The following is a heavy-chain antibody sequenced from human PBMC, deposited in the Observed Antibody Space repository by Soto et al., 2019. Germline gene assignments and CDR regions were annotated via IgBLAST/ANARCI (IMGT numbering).Heavy chain of an antibody. CDR2: ISYDGSNK. CDR3: AKPKPAKSSSGYYHLNYYGMDV. CDR1: GFTFSSYG. Sequence: GGSLRLSCAASGFTFSSYGMHWVRQAPGKGLEWVAVISYDGSNKYYADSVKGRFTVSRDNSKNTLHLQMNSLRTEDTAVYYCAKPKPAKSSSGYYHLNYYGMDVWGQGTTVTVSS. J-gene: IGHJ6*02. V-gene: IGHV3-30*18. D-gene: IGHD3-22*01.